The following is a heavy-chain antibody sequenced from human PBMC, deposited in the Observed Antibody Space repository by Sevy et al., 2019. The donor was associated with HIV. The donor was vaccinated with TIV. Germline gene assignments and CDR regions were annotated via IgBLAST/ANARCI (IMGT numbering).Heavy chain of an antibody. J-gene: IGHJ5*02. V-gene: IGHV3-23*01. Sequence: GGSLRLSSAASGFSFNLYAMTWVRQAPGKGLEWVSTISVSGGSTYYADSVKGQFTISRDNSKNTLYLQMNSLRAEDTAVYYCAKDHDNNWFDPWGQGTLVTVSS. D-gene: IGHD3-9*01. CDR3: AKDHDNNWFDP. CDR1: GFSFNLYA. CDR2: ISVSGGST.